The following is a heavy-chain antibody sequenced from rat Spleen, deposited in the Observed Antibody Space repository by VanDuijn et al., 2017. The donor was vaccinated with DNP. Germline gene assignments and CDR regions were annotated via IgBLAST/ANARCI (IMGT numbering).Heavy chain of an antibody. CDR2: ITNTGDST. CDR3: ARSKLPGYVMDA. V-gene: IGHV5-31*01. Sequence: EVQLVESGGGPVQPGRSLKISCIASGFIFSNYWMTWIRQAPGKGLEWVASITNTGDSTYYSDSVKGRFSISRDNAKSTLYLQMDSLRSEDTATYYCARSKLPGYVMDAWGQGASVTVSS. CDR1: GFIFSNYW. J-gene: IGHJ4*01. D-gene: IGHD1-4*01.